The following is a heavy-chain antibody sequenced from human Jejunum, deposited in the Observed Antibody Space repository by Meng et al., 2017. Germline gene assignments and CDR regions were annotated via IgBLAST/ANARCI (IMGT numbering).Heavy chain of an antibody. V-gene: IGHV4-61*01. Sequence: QVQLQQSGPGMVRPSETLYLTCTISGGSVNSGSYYWSWMRQPTGKGLEWIGYMYFSGSTNYNASLKSRVTISVDTSKKQFSLKLTSVTAADTAVYYCARGHFDKYFDSWGQGTLVTVSS. CDR3: ARGHFDKYFDS. CDR2: MYFSGST. D-gene: IGHD3-22*01. J-gene: IGHJ4*02. CDR1: GGSVNSGSYY.